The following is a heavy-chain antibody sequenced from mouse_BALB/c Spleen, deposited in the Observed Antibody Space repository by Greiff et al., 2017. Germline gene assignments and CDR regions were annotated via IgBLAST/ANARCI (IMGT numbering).Heavy chain of an antibody. CDR2: IDPANGNT. Sequence: EVKLVESGAELVKPGASVKLSCTASGFNIKDTYMHWVKQRPEQGLEWIGRIDPANGNTKYDPKFQGKATITADTSSNTAYLQLSSLTSEDTAVYYCARRGPNWDYAMDYWGQGTSVTVSS. CDR3: ARRGPNWDYAMDY. V-gene: IGHV14-3*02. D-gene: IGHD4-1*01. J-gene: IGHJ4*01. CDR1: GFNIKDTY.